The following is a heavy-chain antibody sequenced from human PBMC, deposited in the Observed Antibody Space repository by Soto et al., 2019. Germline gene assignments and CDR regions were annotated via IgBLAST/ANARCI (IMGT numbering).Heavy chain of an antibody. CDR2: ISGSGGST. CDR1: GFTFSSYA. CDR3: AKGLDTGYCSSTSCPPSDY. D-gene: IGHD2-2*01. V-gene: IGHV3-23*01. J-gene: IGHJ4*02. Sequence: GGSLRLSCVASGFTFSSYAMSWVRQAPGKGLEWVSAISGSGGSTYYADSVKGRFTISRDNSKNTLYLQMNSLRAEDTAVYYCAKGLDTGYCSSTSCPPSDYWGQGTLVTVSS.